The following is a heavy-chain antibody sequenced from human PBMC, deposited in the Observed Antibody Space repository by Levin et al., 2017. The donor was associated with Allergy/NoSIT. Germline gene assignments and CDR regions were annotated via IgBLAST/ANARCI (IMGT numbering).Heavy chain of an antibody. J-gene: IGHJ4*02. V-gene: IGHV3-23*01. CDR1: GFTFSSYA. Sequence: GGSLRLSCAASGFTFSSYAMSWVRQAPGKGLEWVSAISGSGGSTYYPASVKGRFTISRDNSKNTLYLQMNSLRAEDTAVYYCAKDIYGDYAFYAFDYWGQGTLVTVSS. D-gene: IGHD4-17*01. CDR2: ISGSGGST. CDR3: AKDIYGDYAFYAFDY.